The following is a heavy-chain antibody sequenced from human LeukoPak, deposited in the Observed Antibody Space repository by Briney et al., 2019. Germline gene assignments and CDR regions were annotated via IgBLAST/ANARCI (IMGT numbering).Heavy chain of an antibody. CDR3: ARVGYDILTGYYGGYYFDY. CDR1: GFTFSTYW. V-gene: IGHV3-7*03. D-gene: IGHD3-9*01. Sequence: GGSLRLSCAASGFTFSTYWMTWVRQAPGKGLEWVANIKQDGNEKYYVDSVKGPFTISRDNAKNSLYLQMNSLRAEDPAVYYCARVGYDILTGYYGGYYFDYWGKGTLVTVSS. CDR2: IKQDGNEK. J-gene: IGHJ4*02.